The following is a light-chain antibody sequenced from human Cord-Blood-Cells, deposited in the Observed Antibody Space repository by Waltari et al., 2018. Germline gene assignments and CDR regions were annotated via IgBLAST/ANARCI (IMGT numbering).Light chain of an antibody. V-gene: IGKV1-5*03. J-gene: IGKJ1*01. CDR3: QQYNSYSWT. Sequence: DIQMTQSPSTLSASVGDRVTITCRASQSISSWLAWYQQKPGKAPKLLIYKASSLESGVPSRFSGGGSGTEVTLTISSLQPDDFATYYCQQYNSYSWTFGQGTKVEIK. CDR2: KAS. CDR1: QSISSW.